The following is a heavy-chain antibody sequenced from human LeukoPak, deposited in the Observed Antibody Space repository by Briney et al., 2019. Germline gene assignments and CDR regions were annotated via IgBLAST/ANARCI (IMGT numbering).Heavy chain of an antibody. CDR2: ISGSGTTI. Sequence: GGPLRLSCAASGFTFSDYYMTWIRHTPGKGLDWVSYISGSGTTIYHAASVKGRFTISRDNAKDSLFLQMNSLRAEDTAVYYCARLGHYYHFMDVWGKGTTVTVSS. J-gene: IGHJ6*03. CDR3: ARLGHYYHFMDV. V-gene: IGHV3-11*01. CDR1: GFTFSDYY.